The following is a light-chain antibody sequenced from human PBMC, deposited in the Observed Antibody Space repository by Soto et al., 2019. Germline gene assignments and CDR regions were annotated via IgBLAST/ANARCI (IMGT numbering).Light chain of an antibody. Sequence: QSALTQPASVSGSPGQSITISCTGASSDIGAFPYVSWYQKYPGKAPKLIISDVSIRPSGVSPRFSASKSGNTASLTVSGLQAEDEADYYCATYTTSGTHVVGGGTKLTVL. CDR3: ATYTTSGTHV. CDR2: DVS. V-gene: IGLV2-14*01. J-gene: IGLJ2*01. CDR1: SSDIGAFPY.